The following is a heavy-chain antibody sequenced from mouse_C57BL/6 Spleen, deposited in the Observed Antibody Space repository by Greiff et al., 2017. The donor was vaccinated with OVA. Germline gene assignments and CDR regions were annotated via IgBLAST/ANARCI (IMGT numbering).Heavy chain of an antibody. CDR2: ISNGGGST. Sequence: EVKVVESGGGLVQPGGSLKLSCAASGFTFSDYYMYWVRQTPEKRLEWVAYISNGGGSTYYPDTVKGRFTISRDNAKNTLYLQMSRLKSEDTAMYYCARRPSTVVDYYAMDYWGQGTSVTVSS. CDR1: GFTFSDYY. CDR3: ARRPSTVVDYYAMDY. J-gene: IGHJ4*01. V-gene: IGHV5-12*01. D-gene: IGHD1-1*01.